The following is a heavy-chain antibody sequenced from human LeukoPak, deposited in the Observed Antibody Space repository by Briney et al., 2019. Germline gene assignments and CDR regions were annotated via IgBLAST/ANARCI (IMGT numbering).Heavy chain of an antibody. CDR2: IYYDGSNK. CDR3: ATDRQLRYFYH. CDR1: GLSFRRYG. Sequence: GGSLRLSCAASGLSFRRYGMHWVRQAPGKGLEGVAIIYYDGSNKYYTDSVKGRFTISRDNSKNTLFLQMNSLRAEDTAVYYCATDRQLRYFYHWGQGTLVTVSS. D-gene: IGHD4-17*01. V-gene: IGHV3-33*01. J-gene: IGHJ4*02.